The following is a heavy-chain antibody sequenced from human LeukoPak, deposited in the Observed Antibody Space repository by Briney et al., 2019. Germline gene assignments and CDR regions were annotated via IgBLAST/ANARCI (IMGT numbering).Heavy chain of an antibody. Sequence: GGSLRLSCTASGFTFSIYWMYWVRQAPGKGLECVSHINSDGSSTNYADSVKGRFTISRDNSKNTLYLQINSLRVEDTALYYCTKFSLRGTYSFDHWGQGTLSPSPQ. J-gene: IGHJ4*02. D-gene: IGHD1-26*01. CDR1: GFTFSIYW. V-gene: IGHV3-74*01. CDR2: INSDGSST. CDR3: TKFSLRGTYSFDH.